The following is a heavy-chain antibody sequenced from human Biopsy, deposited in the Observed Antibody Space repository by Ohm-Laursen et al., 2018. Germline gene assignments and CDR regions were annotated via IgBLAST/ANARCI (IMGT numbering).Heavy chain of an antibody. CDR1: GVYISDYY. D-gene: IGHD3/OR15-3a*01. CDR2: IYYSGST. J-gene: IGHJ4*02. Sequence: TLSLTCSVSGVYISDYYWSWIRQPPGRGLEWVGSIYYSGSTNYNPSLKSRVTISADTSKSQLSLHLTSVTVADTAVYYCASRGLVMASDYYFDDWGQGTLVTVSS. V-gene: IGHV4-59*08. CDR3: ASRGLVMASDYYFDD.